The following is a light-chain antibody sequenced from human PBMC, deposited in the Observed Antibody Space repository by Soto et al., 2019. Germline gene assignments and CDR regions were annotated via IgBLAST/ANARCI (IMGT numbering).Light chain of an antibody. CDR2: DDH. V-gene: IGLV3-21*02. Sequence: SYELTQPPSASVAPGQTARITGGGIMIERKSEHWYQQKPGQAPMVVIYDDHDRPSAIPERFSGSNSGDTATLTISGVEVGDEADYHCQVWDSSGDRVVFGGGTKLTVL. CDR3: QVWDSSGDRVV. CDR1: MIERKS. J-gene: IGLJ2*01.